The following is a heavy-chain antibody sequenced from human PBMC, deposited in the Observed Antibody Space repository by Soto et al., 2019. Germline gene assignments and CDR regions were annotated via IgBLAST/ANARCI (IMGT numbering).Heavy chain of an antibody. CDR2: IRSKAYGGTT. J-gene: IGHJ6*02. CDR1: GFTFGDYA. V-gene: IGHV3-49*03. Sequence: PGGSLRLSXTASGFTFGDYAMSWFRQAPGKGLEWVGFIRSKAYGGTTEYAASVKGRFTISRDDSKSIAYLQMNSLKTEDTAVYYCTRDRITMVRGVISYYYYYGMDVWGQGTTVTVSS. CDR3: TRDRITMVRGVISYYYYYGMDV. D-gene: IGHD3-10*01.